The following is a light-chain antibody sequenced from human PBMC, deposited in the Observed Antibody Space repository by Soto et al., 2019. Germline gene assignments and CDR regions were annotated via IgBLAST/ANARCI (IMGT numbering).Light chain of an antibody. CDR1: QSVSSN. V-gene: IGKV3-15*01. Sequence: IVLTQSPGTRYLSPGERATLSCRASQSVSSNLAWYQQKPGQAPRLRIYDASTRATVIPASFSGSGSGTEFTLTISSLQSEDFAVYYCQQYNDWPKITLGQGTRLEIK. CDR3: QQYNDWPKIT. J-gene: IGKJ5*01. CDR2: DAS.